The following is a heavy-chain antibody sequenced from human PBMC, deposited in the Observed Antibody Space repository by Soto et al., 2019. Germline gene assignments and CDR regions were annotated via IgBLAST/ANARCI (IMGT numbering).Heavy chain of an antibody. CDR2: ISAYNGNT. CDR1: GYTFTSYG. D-gene: IGHD2-2*03. J-gene: IGHJ5*02. V-gene: IGHV1-18*04. Sequence: ASVKVSCKASGYTFTSYGISWVRQAPGQGLEWMGWISAYNGNTNYAQKLQGRVTMITDTSTSTAYMELRSLRSDDTAVYYCARVDIVVVPAPMGTFDPWGQGTLVTVSS. CDR3: ARVDIVVVPAPMGTFDP.